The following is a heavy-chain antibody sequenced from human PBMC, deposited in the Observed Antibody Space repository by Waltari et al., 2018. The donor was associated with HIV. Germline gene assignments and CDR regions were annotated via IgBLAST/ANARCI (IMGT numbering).Heavy chain of an antibody. CDR1: GFSFTNAW. CDR3: TTDLLRVGNLAGPGSAH. V-gene: IGHV3-15*01. CDR2: VKSEDNGGTT. Sequence: EVQLVESGGDFVKPGGSLRLSCSASGFSFTNAWMTWVRQTPGKGREWVGRVKSEDNGGTTASAAPVNCRVNISRDDSKNTVYLQMSSLKIEYTPVYYCTTDLLRVGNLAGPGSAHGGRGTKVIVSS. J-gene: IGHJ4*02. D-gene: IGHD6-19*01.